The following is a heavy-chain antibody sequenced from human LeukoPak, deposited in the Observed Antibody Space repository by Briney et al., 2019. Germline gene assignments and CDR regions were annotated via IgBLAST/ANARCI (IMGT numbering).Heavy chain of an antibody. J-gene: IGHJ4*02. V-gene: IGHV4-4*07. CDR2: ISRMGST. Sequence: SETLSLTCTVSGGSISAHYWSWIRQSAEKGLEWIGRISRMGSTNYNPSLKSRVTMSVDTSKNQFSLKLTSVTAADTAVYYCAREAIFGVVPEYYFDSWGRGTLVTVSS. CDR1: GGSISAHY. D-gene: IGHD3-3*01. CDR3: AREAIFGVVPEYYFDS.